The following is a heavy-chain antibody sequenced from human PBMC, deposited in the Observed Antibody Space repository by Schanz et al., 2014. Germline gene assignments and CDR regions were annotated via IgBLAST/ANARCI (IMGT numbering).Heavy chain of an antibody. Sequence: QVHLVQSGAEVKKPGSSVKVSCTASGGTFSSYTISWIRQAPGQGLEWMGRIIPVLAIADYAQKFQGRVTITADKSTSTASMELSSLRSEDTAVYYCARDFSAYVGNYFDYWGQGTLVTVSS. J-gene: IGHJ4*02. V-gene: IGHV1-69*08. CDR1: GGTFSSYT. D-gene: IGHD5-12*01. CDR2: IIPVLAIA. CDR3: ARDFSAYVGNYFDY.